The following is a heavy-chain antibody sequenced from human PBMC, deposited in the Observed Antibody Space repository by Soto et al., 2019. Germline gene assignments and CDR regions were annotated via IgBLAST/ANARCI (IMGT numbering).Heavy chain of an antibody. V-gene: IGHV3-23*01. Sequence: PGGSLRLSCAASGFTFSSYAMSWVRQAPGKGLEWVSAISGSGGSTYYADSVKGRFTISRDNSKNTLYLQMNSLRAEDTAVYYCAKCNWNSSHYYYYGMDVWGQGTTVTVSS. D-gene: IGHD1-7*01. CDR3: AKCNWNSSHYYYYGMDV. CDR1: GFTFSSYA. J-gene: IGHJ6*02. CDR2: ISGSGGST.